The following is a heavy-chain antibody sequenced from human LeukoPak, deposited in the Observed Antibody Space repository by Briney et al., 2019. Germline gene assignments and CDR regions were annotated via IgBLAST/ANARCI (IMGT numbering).Heavy chain of an antibody. Sequence: GGSLRLSCAASGFTVSSYYMNWVRQAPGKGLEWVSVIYSGSSTDYAAPVKGRFTISRDDSKNTLYLQMNSLKTEDTAVYYCTSRELGRSYSVDYWGQGTLVTVSS. V-gene: IGHV3-53*01. J-gene: IGHJ4*02. CDR2: IYSGSST. CDR3: TSRELGRSYSVDY. D-gene: IGHD2-15*01. CDR1: GFTVSSYY.